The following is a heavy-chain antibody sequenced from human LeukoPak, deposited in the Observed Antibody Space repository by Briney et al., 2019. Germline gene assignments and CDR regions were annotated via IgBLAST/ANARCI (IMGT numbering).Heavy chain of an antibody. V-gene: IGHV4-38-2*02. J-gene: IGHJ4*02. CDR3: ARDGGSGIFTSGSFDY. CDR1: GYSITSGYY. CDR2: IYHSGNT. D-gene: IGHD3-10*01. Sequence: SETLSLTCTASGYSITSGYYWGWIRQPPGKGLEWIGSIYHSGNTYYNPSLKSRVTISVDTSKNQFSLKLTSVTAADTAVYYCARDGGSGIFTSGSFDYWGQGTLVTVSA.